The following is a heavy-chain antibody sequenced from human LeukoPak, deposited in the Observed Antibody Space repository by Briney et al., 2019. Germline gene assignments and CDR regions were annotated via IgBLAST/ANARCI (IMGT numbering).Heavy chain of an antibody. CDR3: ARDLDIRGYSYGSPDY. Sequence: SVKVSCKASGGTFSSYAISWVRQAPGQGLEWMGRIIPIFGTANYAQKFQGRVTITTDESTGTAYMELSSLRSEDTAVYYCARDLDIRGYSYGSPDYWGQGTLVTVSS. V-gene: IGHV1-69*05. D-gene: IGHD5-18*01. J-gene: IGHJ4*02. CDR2: IIPIFGTA. CDR1: GGTFSSYA.